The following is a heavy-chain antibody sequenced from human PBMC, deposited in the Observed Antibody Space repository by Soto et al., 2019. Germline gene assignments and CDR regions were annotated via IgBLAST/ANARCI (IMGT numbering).Heavy chain of an antibody. V-gene: IGHV4-59*07. CDR1: GVSISSSY. CDR2: IYYTGTT. J-gene: IGHJ4*02. D-gene: IGHD5-12*01. CDR3: ARGGNRYSNTASGVGGFDF. Sequence: PSDTLSLTCTVSGVSISSSYWSWIRQSPGTGVEWIGYIYYTGTTNYNPSLKRRVTISLDTAKNQFSLNVNSLTTADTAVYFCARGGNRYSNTASGVGGFDFWGQGTLVTVSS.